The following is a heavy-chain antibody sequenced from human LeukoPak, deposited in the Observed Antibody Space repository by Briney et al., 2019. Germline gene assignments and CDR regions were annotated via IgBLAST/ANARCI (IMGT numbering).Heavy chain of an antibody. CDR2: ISYDDTRK. CDR3: AKVKFETSGNPVDY. D-gene: IGHD4-23*01. Sequence: GGSLRLSCTASGFTFNRYGMHWFRQAPGKGLEWVAVISYDDTRKYYADSVQGRFTISRDNSKSTVFLQMNSLRAEDTAVYYCAKVKFETSGNPVDYWGQGTLVTVSS. V-gene: IGHV3-30*18. CDR1: GFTFNRYG. J-gene: IGHJ4*02.